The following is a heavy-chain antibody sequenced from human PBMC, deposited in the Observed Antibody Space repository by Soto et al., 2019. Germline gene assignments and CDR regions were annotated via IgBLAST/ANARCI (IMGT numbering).Heavy chain of an antibody. V-gene: IGHV3-23*01. Sequence: PGGSLRLSCAASGFTFSSYAMSWVRQAPGKGLEWVSAISGSGGSTYYADSVKGRFTISRDNSKNTLYLQMNSLRAEDTAVYYCAKESIQLWHRSFYFDYWGQGTLVTVSS. CDR2: ISGSGGST. CDR3: AKESIQLWHRSFYFDY. CDR1: GFTFSSYA. D-gene: IGHD5-18*01. J-gene: IGHJ4*02.